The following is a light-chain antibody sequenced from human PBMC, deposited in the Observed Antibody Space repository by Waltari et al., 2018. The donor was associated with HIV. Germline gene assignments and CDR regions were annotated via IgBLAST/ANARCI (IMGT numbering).Light chain of an antibody. CDR1: SSNIGSNT. J-gene: IGLJ2*01. CDR3: AAWDDSLNGHV. Sequence: QSVLTQPPSASGTPGQRVTTSCSGSSSNIGSNTVIWYQQLPGTAPKLLISSKNQRPSGVPDRFSGSKSGTSASLAISGLQSEDEADYYCAAWDDSLNGHVFGGGTKLTVL. CDR2: SKN. V-gene: IGLV1-44*01.